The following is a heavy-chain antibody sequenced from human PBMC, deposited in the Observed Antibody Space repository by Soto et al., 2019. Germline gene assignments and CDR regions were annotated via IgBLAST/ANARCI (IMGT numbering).Heavy chain of an antibody. CDR1: GGSVISSNW. V-gene: IGHV4-4*02. CDR3: ASVGSDYDNSGYYLP. CDR2: IYHSGST. Sequence: SETLSLTCIVSGGSVISSNWWSCVRQPPGKGLEWIGEIYHSGSTTYNPSLKSRATISVDKSENQFSLRLKSVTAADTAVYYCASVGSDYDNSGYYLPWGPGTLVTVSS. D-gene: IGHD3-22*01. J-gene: IGHJ5*02.